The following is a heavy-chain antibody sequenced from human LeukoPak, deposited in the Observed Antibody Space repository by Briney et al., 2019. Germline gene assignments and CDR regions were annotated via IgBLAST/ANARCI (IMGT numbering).Heavy chain of an antibody. V-gene: IGHV4-39*07. D-gene: IGHD3-10*02. CDR2: IYYSGST. CDR1: GGSISGSSYY. J-gene: IGHJ4*02. CDR3: ARFVRGVMDY. Sequence: SETLSLTCTVSGGSISGSSYYWGWIRQPPGKGLEWIGSIYYSGSTYYNPSLKSRVTISVDTSKNQFSLKLSSVTAADTAVYYCARFVRGVMDYWGQGTLVTVSS.